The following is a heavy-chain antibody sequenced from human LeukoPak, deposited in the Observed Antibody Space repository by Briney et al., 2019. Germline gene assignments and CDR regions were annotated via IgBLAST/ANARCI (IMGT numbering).Heavy chain of an antibody. D-gene: IGHD3-16*01. Sequence: PGGSLRLSCAASGFTFSRYSMHWVRQAPGKGLVWVSHVNSDGSGTDYADSVKGRFTISRDNAKNTLYLQMNSLRAEDTAVYYCVCLGLGGLSLDWGQGTLVTVSS. J-gene: IGHJ4*02. CDR2: VNSDGSGT. V-gene: IGHV3-74*01. CDR1: GFTFSRYS. CDR3: VCLGLGGLSLD.